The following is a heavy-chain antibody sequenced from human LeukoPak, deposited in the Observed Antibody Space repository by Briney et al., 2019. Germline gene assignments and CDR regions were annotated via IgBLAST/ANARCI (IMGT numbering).Heavy chain of an antibody. J-gene: IGHJ4*02. CDR2: IYSGGST. Sequence: GGSLRLSCAASGFTVSSNYMSWVRQAPGKGLEWVSVIYSGGSTYYADSVKGRFAISRDNSKNTLYLQMNSLRAEDTAVYYCARGEWPLPFDYWGQGTLVTVSS. CDR1: GFTVSSNY. D-gene: IGHD2-21*01. V-gene: IGHV3-66*01. CDR3: ARGEWPLPFDY.